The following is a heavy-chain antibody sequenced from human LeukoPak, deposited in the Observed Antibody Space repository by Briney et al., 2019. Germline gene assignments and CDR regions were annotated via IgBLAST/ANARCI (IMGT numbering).Heavy chain of an antibody. Sequence: GGSLRLSCAASGFTFSSYNMHWVRQPPGKGLEWVSSISSSNSYIYYADSMKGRFTISRDNAKNSLYLQMNSLRAEDTAVYYCARDVSLVQDWFDPWGQGTLVTVSS. D-gene: IGHD6-13*01. V-gene: IGHV3-21*04. CDR2: ISSSNSYI. CDR1: GFTFSSYN. CDR3: ARDVSLVQDWFDP. J-gene: IGHJ5*02.